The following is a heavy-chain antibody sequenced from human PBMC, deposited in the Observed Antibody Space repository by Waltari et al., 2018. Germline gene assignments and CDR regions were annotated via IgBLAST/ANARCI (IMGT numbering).Heavy chain of an antibody. Sequence: EVQLVESGGGLVKPGGSLRLSCAASGFPFSSYSMNWVRQAPGKGLDWVSSISSTGSYTHYADSVKGRFSISRDNAKNSLYLQMNSLRAEDTAVYYCARGGWGFYLDDWGQGTLVT. J-gene: IGHJ4*02. D-gene: IGHD7-27*01. CDR2: ISSTGSYT. V-gene: IGHV3-21*01. CDR1: GFPFSSYS. CDR3: ARGGWGFYLDD.